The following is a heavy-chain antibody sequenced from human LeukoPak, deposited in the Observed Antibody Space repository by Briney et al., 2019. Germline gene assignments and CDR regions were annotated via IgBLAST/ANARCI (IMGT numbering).Heavy chain of an antibody. CDR2: ITLNSGDT. J-gene: IGHJ4*02. D-gene: IGHD7-27*01. CDR3: AREGELGLND. CDR1: GHTFTVYY. Sequence: GASVKVSCKASGHTFTVYYIHWVRQAPGQGLEWMGWITLNSGDTKYAQKFQGRLTMTSDTSITTAYMELSRLKFDDTAMYYCAREGELGLNDWGQGTLVTVSS. V-gene: IGHV1-2*02.